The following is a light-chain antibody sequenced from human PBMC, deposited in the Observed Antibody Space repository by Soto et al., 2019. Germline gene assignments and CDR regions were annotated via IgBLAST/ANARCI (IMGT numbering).Light chain of an antibody. Sequence: EIVMTQSPATLSVSPGETVTLSCRASQSVSSSYLAWYQQKPGQAPRLLIYDASNRATGIPARFSGSGSGTDFTLTISSLEPEDFAVYYCQQRSNWPPITFGQGTRLEIK. J-gene: IGKJ5*01. V-gene: IGKV3D-20*02. CDR2: DAS. CDR3: QQRSNWPPIT. CDR1: QSVSSSY.